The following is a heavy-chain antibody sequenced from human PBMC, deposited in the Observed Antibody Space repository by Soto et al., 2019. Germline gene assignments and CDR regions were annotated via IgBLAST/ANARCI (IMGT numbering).Heavy chain of an antibody. Sequence: QVQLVQSGAEVKKPGASVKVSCKTSGYTFTDYSMNWVRQAPGQRLEWMGWINTHNGHTQYSPRFDDRVTMTTDPSTSTAYMELKGLRSDDTAVYYCARTDTWAYSGQGTLVTVSS. D-gene: IGHD3-16*01. J-gene: IGHJ4*02. V-gene: IGHV1-18*04. CDR2: INTHNGHT. CDR1: GYTFTDYS. CDR3: ARTDTWAY.